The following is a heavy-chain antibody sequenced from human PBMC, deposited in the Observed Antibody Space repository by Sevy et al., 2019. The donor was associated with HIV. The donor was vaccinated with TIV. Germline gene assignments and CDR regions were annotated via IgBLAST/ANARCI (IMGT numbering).Heavy chain of an antibody. CDR3: ARDLVRGADHMAILDY. CDR1: GFTFSSYA. CDR2: ISYDGSNK. V-gene: IGHV3-30-3*01. J-gene: IGHJ4*02. Sequence: GGSLRLSCAASGFTFSSYAMHWVRQAPGKGLEGVAVISYDGSNKYYADSVKGRFTISRDNSKNTLYLQMNSLRAEDTAVYYCARDLVRGADHMAILDYWGQGTLVTVSS. D-gene: IGHD3-10*01.